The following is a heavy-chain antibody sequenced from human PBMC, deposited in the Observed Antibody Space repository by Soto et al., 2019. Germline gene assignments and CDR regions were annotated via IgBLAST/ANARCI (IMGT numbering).Heavy chain of an antibody. Sequence: QVQLVESGGGVVQPGRSLRLSCAASGFTFSSYGMHWVRQAPGKGLEWVAVISYDGSNKYYADSVKGRFTISRDNSKNTLYLQMNSLRAEDTAVYYCAKGLLRFLEWPGGAFDIWGQGTMVTVSS. V-gene: IGHV3-30*18. CDR2: ISYDGSNK. D-gene: IGHD3-3*01. J-gene: IGHJ3*02. CDR1: GFTFSSYG. CDR3: AKGLLRFLEWPGGAFDI.